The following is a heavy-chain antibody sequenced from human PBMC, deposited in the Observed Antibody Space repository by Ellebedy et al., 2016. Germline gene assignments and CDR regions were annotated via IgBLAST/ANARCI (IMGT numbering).Heavy chain of an antibody. CDR2: ISGSGGST. D-gene: IGHD3-3*01. V-gene: IGHV3-23*01. CDR3: AKDRSDFWSGYYTGLDAFDI. CDR1: GFTFSSYA. J-gene: IGHJ3*02. Sequence: GESLKISXAASGFTFSSYAMSWVRQAPGKGLEWVSAISGSGGSTYYADSVKGRFTISRDNSKNTLYLQMNSLRAEDTAVYYCAKDRSDFWSGYYTGLDAFDIWGQGTMVTVSS.